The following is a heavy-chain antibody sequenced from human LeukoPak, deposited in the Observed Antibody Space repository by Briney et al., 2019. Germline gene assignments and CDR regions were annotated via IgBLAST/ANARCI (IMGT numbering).Heavy chain of an antibody. CDR1: GFTFSSYG. CDR2: ISYDGSNK. CDR3: ARRIAAAGILDYYYYYYMDV. Sequence: GGSLRLSCAASGFTFSSYGMHWVRQAPGKGLEWVAVISYDGSNKYYADSVKGRFTISRDNSKNTLYLQMNSLRAEDTAVYYCARRIAAAGILDYYYYYYMDVWGKGTTVTVSS. J-gene: IGHJ6*03. D-gene: IGHD6-13*01. V-gene: IGHV3-30*03.